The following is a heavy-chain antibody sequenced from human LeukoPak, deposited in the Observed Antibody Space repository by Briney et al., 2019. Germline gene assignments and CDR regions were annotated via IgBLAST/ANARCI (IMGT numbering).Heavy chain of an antibody. Sequence: GASVKVSCKASGYTFTINHIHWVRQAPGQGLEWMGVINPSGDSTTYAQNFQGRVTMTRDTSTSTVYMGLSSLRSEDTAVYYCARNYDTSGYTPGYWGQGTLVTVSS. J-gene: IGHJ4*02. D-gene: IGHD3-22*01. CDR1: GYTFTINH. V-gene: IGHV1-46*01. CDR3: ARNYDTSGYTPGY. CDR2: INPSGDST.